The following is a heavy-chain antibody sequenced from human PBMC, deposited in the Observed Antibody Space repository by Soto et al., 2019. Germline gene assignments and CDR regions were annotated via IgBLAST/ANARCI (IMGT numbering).Heavy chain of an antibody. CDR2: IWYDGSNK. CDR3: ARGSLWWFPRSGLDY. D-gene: IGHD2-21*01. CDR1: GFTFSSYG. V-gene: IGHV3-33*01. Sequence: QVQLVESGGGVVQPGRSLRLSCAASGFTFSSYGMHWVRQAPGKGLEWVAVIWYDGSNKYYADSVKGRFTISRDNSKNTLYLQMNSLRAEDKAVYYCARGSLWWFPRSGLDYWGQGTLVTVSS. J-gene: IGHJ4*02.